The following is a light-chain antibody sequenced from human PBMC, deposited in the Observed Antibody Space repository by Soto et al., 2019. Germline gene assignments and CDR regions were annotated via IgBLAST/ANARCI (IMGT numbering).Light chain of an antibody. CDR3: SSFTNTNSLEDWV. V-gene: IGLV2-14*02. J-gene: IGLJ3*02. CDR2: EVD. CDR1: SSDVGIYNL. Sequence: QSALTQPASVSGSPGQSITISCTGTSSDVGIYNLVSWYQQHPGRAPKLIIYEVDSRTSGISDRFSGSKSGNTASLTISRLQPEDEADYYCSSFTNTNSLEDWVFGGGTKVTVL.